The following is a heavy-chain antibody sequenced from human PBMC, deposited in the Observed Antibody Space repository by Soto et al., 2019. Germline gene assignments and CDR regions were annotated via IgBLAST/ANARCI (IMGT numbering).Heavy chain of an antibody. Sequence: GGSLRLSCAASGFTFSSYSMHWVRQAPGKGLEWVAVISYDGSHKYYGDSVKGRFTISRDNSKNTLFLQMNSLRPEDTAVYYCARVYSSLDYGIDYWGQGTLVTVSS. CDR3: ARVYSSLDYGIDY. J-gene: IGHJ4*02. CDR2: ISYDGSHK. V-gene: IGHV3-30-3*01. D-gene: IGHD6-6*01. CDR1: GFTFSSYS.